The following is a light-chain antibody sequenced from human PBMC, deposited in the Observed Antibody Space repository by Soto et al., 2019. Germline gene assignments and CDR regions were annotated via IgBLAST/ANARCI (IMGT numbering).Light chain of an antibody. CDR2: GAS. CDR3: QQYGSSPIT. CDR1: QSVSSSY. J-gene: IGKJ5*01. Sequence: EIVLTQSPGTLSLSPGERATLSCRASQSVSSSYLAWYQQKPGQAPRLLIYGASSRATGIPDRFSGSGSGTDFTLTISRLEAEEFAVYYCQQYGSSPITVGQGTRLEIK. V-gene: IGKV3-20*01.